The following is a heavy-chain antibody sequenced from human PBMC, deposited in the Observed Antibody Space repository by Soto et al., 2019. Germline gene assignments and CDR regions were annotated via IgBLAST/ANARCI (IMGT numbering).Heavy chain of an antibody. CDR2: INACNGNT. Sequence: ASVKVSCKASGYIFTSYGISWVRQAPGQGLEWMGWINACNGNTKYAQKFQGRVTITRDTSASTAYMELSSLRSEDTAVYYCARDRHPRTVTTPSYWGQGTLVTVSS. D-gene: IGHD4-17*01. V-gene: IGHV1-18*01. J-gene: IGHJ4*02. CDR3: ARDRHPRTVTTPSY. CDR1: GYIFTSYG.